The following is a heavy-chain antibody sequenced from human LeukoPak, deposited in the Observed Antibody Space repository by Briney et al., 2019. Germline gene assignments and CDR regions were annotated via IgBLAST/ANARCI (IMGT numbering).Heavy chain of an antibody. CDR1: GGSISSYY. CDR3: ARDQGYDFWSGYTY. V-gene: IGHV4-4*07. CDR2: IYTSGST. D-gene: IGHD3-3*01. Sequence: PSETLSLTCTVSGGSISSYYWSWIRQPPGKGLEWIGRIYTSGSTNYNPSLKSRVTMSVDASKNQFSLKLSSVTAADTAVYYCARDQGYDFWSGYTYWGQGTLVTVSS. J-gene: IGHJ4*02.